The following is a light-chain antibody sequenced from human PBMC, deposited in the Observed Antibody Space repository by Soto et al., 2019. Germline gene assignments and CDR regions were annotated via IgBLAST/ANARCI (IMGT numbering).Light chain of an antibody. J-gene: IGKJ1*01. Sequence: EIVLTQSPATLSLSPGERATLSCRASQSVSSYLAWYQQKPGQAPRLLIYDASNRATGIPARFSGSGSGTDFTLTLSSLEPEDFAVYYCHQRSNWPPTFGQGTKVEIK. CDR1: QSVSSY. CDR2: DAS. V-gene: IGKV3-11*01. CDR3: HQRSNWPPT.